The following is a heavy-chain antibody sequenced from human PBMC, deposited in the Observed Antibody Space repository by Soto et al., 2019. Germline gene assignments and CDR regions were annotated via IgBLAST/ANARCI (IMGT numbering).Heavy chain of an antibody. CDR1: GLTFSNYW. CDR2: IKQDETEK. CDR3: ARVRTENYYGMDV. J-gene: IGHJ6*02. Sequence: GGSLRHSCAASGLTFSNYWMIWVRQAPGKGLVWVANIKQDETEKYYVDSVKGRFAISRDNAKNSLYLQMNSLRAEDTAVYYCARVRTENYYGMDVWGQGTTVTVSS. V-gene: IGHV3-7*05.